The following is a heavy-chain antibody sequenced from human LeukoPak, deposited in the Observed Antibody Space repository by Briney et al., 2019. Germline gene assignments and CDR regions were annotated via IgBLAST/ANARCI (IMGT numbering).Heavy chain of an antibody. D-gene: IGHD4-23*01. V-gene: IGHV4-30-2*01. J-gene: IGHJ5*02. CDR1: GGSISSGGYS. CDR2: IYHSGST. CDR3: ARVPTRWGWFDP. Sequence: NPSETLSLTCAVSGGSISSGGYSWSWIRQPPGKGLEWIGYIYHSGSTYYNPSLKSRVTISVDRSKNQFSLKLSSVTAADTAVYYCARVPTRWGWFDPWGQGTLVTVSS.